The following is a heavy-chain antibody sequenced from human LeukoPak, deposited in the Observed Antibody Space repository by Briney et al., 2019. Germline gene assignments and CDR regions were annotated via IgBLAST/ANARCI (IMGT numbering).Heavy chain of an antibody. Sequence: GGSLRLSCTASGFTFRDHAMTWVRQAPGKGLEWDSFIRSQAYGGTEEYAASVQGRFTISRDDSYSIAYLQMNSLKAEDTAVYYCARGPIYLWLYYGMDVWGQGTTVIVSS. J-gene: IGHJ6*02. CDR2: IRSQAYGGTE. V-gene: IGHV3-49*04. CDR3: ARGPIYLWLYYGMDV. CDR1: GFTFRDHA. D-gene: IGHD3-16*01.